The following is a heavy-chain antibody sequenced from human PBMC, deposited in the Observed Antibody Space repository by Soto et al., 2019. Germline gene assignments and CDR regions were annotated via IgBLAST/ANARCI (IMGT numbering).Heavy chain of an antibody. CDR1: GFTFSSYA. J-gene: IGHJ4*02. D-gene: IGHD1-26*01. V-gene: IGHV3-30*04. CDR3: ARDRLPVQSGGGSYYY. Sequence: GGSLRLSCAASGFTFSSYAMHWVRQAPGKGLEWVAVISYDGSNKYYADSVKGRFTISRDNSKNTLYLQMNSLRAEDTAVYYCARDRLPVQSGGGSYYYWGQGTLVTVSS. CDR2: ISYDGSNK.